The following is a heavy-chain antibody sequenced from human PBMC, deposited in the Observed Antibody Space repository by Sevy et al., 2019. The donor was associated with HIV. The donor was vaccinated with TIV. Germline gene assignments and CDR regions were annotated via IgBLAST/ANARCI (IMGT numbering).Heavy chain of an antibody. CDR2: ISSSSGTI. J-gene: IGHJ4*02. CDR1: GFTFSAYS. CDR3: AREGCTKPHDY. D-gene: IGHD2-8*01. Sequence: GGSLRLSCAASGFTFSAYSMNWDRQAPGKGLEWVSYISSSSGTIYYADSVKGQFTISRDNSKSSVYLQMNNLRPEDTAVYYCAREGCTKPHDYWGQGTLVTVSS. V-gene: IGHV3-48*01.